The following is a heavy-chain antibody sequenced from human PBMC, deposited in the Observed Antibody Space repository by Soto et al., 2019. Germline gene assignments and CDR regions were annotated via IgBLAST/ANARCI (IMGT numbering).Heavy chain of an antibody. D-gene: IGHD3-9*01. CDR2: ISYSGST. V-gene: IGHV4-59*08. CDR1: CGSISGYY. J-gene: IGHJ3*01. Sequence: PSETLSVTCTVSCGSISGYYWSWIRQSPEKGLEYIGYISYSGSTNYNPSLKSRVTTSLDTSKNQFSLKLSSVTAADTAIYYCASLNFDILTGYYAFDLWGQGTMVTIS. CDR3: ASLNFDILTGYYAFDL.